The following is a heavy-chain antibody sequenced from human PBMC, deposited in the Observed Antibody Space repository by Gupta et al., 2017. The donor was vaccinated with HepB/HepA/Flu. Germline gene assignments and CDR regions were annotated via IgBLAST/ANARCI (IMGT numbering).Heavy chain of an antibody. D-gene: IGHD6-13*01. CDR3: ARGVLEPEIAAAGTIPSTDFDY. Sequence: EVQLVESGGGLVQPGRSLRLSCGASGFTFDDYAMHWVRQAPGKGLECVSGISGNSGSIGYADSVKGRCTIPRDNAKNSLYLQMNSLRAEDTALYYCARGVLEPEIAAAGTIPSTDFDYGGQGTLVTVSS. CDR1: GFTFDDYA. J-gene: IGHJ4*02. CDR2: ISGNSGSI. V-gene: IGHV3-9*01.